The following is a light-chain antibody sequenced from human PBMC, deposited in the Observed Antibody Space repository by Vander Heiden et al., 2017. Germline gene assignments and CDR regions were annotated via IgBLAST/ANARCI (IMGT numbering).Light chain of an antibody. CDR1: QSVSSSY. CDR3: QRDGSSPWT. CDR2: DAS. J-gene: IGKJ1*01. Sequence: EIVLTQSPGTLSLSPGERATLSCRASQSVSSSYLAWYQQQPGQAPRLLIYDASSRATGIPDRFSGSGSGTDFTLTISRLDPEDFAVYYCQRDGSSPWTFGQGTRVEVK. V-gene: IGKV3-20*01.